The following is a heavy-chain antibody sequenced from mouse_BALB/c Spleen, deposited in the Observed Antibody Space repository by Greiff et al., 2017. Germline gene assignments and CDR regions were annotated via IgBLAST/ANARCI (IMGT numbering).Heavy chain of an antibody. CDR3: ARWGDYGSSYGYFDG. CDR1: GDSITSGY. J-gene: IGHJ1*01. Sequence: EVQVVESGPSLVKPSQTLSLTCSVTGDSITSGYWNWIRKFPGNKLEYMGYISYSGSTYYNPSLKSRISITRDTSKNQYYLQLNSVTTEDTATYYCARWGDYGSSYGYFDGWGAGTTVTVSS. CDR2: ISYSGST. D-gene: IGHD1-1*01. V-gene: IGHV3-8*02.